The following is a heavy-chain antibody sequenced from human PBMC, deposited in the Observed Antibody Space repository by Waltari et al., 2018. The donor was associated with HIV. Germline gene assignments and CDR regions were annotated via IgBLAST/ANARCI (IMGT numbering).Heavy chain of an antibody. CDR1: GFTFINYA. CDR2: SSGSGDST. J-gene: IGHJ4*02. D-gene: IGHD1-26*01. V-gene: IGHV3-23*01. CDR3: AKDYSGSYTRGYSDY. Sequence: EVQLLESGGGLVQPGGSLRLSCAASGFTFINYAMSWVRQAPGKWLGWVSGSSGSGDSTYYADSVKGRFTISRDNAKNTLYLQMNSLRAEDTALYYCAKDYSGSYTRGYSDYWGQGTLVTVSS.